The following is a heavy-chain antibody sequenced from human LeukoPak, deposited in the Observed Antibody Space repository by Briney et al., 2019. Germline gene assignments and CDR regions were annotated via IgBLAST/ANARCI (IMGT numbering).Heavy chain of an antibody. CDR3: ARDGAPDYYDSSGYYYNFDY. Sequence: SVPVSYKASGGTFSNYAISWVRRAPGQGLEWMGGIIPIFGTANYAQKFQGRVTITADESTSTAYMELSSLRSEDTAVYYCARDGAPDYYDSSGYYYNFDYGGQGTLVTVSS. CDR2: IIPIFGTA. V-gene: IGHV1-69*13. J-gene: IGHJ4*02. CDR1: GGTFSNYA. D-gene: IGHD3-22*01.